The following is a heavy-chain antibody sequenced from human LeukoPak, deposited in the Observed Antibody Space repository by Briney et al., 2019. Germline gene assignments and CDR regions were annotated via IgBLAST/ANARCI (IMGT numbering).Heavy chain of an antibody. V-gene: IGHV1-46*01. CDR1: GYTFTSYY. J-gene: IGHJ4*02. CDR3: ARESAWVRNPDY. Sequence: ASVKVCCKASGYTFTSYYMHSVRQSPGQGVEWMGIINPSGGSTSYAQKFQGRVTMTRDTSTSTVYMELSSLRSEDRAVYYCARESAWVRNPDYWGQGTLVTVSS. CDR2: INPSGGST.